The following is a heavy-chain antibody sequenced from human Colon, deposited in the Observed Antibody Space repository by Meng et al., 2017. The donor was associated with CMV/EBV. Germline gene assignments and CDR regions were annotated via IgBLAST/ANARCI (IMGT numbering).Heavy chain of an antibody. Sequence: GGSLRLSCAASGFTFDDYAMHWVRQGPGKGLEWVSGISWHSGKVDYADSVKGRFTISRDNAKNSLFLQMNSLRPEDTAFYYCVKDKGSGYNKEDWYGVDVWGHGTTVTVSS. J-gene: IGHJ6*02. V-gene: IGHV3-9*01. CDR2: ISWHSGKV. CDR1: GFTFDDYA. D-gene: IGHD3-22*01. CDR3: VKDKGSGYNKEDWYGVDV.